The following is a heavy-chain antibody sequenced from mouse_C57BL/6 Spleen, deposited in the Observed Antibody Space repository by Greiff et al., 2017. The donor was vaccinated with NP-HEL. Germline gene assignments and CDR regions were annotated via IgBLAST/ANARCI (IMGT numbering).Heavy chain of an antibody. J-gene: IGHJ1*03. Sequence: VQLQQSDAELVKPGASVKISCKVSGYTFTDHTIHWMKQRPEQGLAWIGYIYPRDGSTKYNEKFKGKATLTSDQSSSTAYMQLNSLTSDVSSVYFCARGSYGYFDVWGTGTTVTVSS. CDR1: GYTFTDHT. CDR3: ARGSYGYFDV. CDR2: IYPRDGST. V-gene: IGHV1-78*01.